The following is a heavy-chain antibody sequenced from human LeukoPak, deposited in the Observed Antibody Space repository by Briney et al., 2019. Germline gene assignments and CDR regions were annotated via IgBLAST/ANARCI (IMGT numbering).Heavy chain of an antibody. Sequence: SETLSLTCTVSGGSISSSSYYWGWIRQPPGKGLEWIGSIYYSGSAYYNPSLKSRVTISVDTSKNQFSLKLSSVTAADTAVYYCARRALELPFDIWGQGTMVTVSS. V-gene: IGHV4-39*01. CDR3: ARRALELPFDI. CDR1: GGSISSSSYY. D-gene: IGHD1-7*01. J-gene: IGHJ3*02. CDR2: IYYSGSA.